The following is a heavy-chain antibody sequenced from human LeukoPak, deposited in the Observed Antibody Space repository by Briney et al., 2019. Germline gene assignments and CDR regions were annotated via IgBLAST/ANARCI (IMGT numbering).Heavy chain of an antibody. J-gene: IGHJ4*02. CDR1: GGSVSSGSYY. Sequence: PSETLSLTCTVSGGSVSSGSYYWIWIRPPPGKGLEWIGYIYYSGSTNYNPSLKSRVTISVDTSKNQFSLKLSSVTAADTAVYYCAVGYSSSGYAAGYFDYWGQGTLVTVSS. D-gene: IGHD6-13*01. CDR3: AVGYSSSGYAAGYFDY. CDR2: IYYSGST. V-gene: IGHV4-61*01.